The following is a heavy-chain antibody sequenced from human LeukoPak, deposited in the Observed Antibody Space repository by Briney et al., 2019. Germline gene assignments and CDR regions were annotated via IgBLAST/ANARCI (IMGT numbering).Heavy chain of an antibody. CDR1: GGTFSSYA. J-gene: IGHJ6*02. V-gene: IGHV1-69*04. Sequence: VASVKVSCKASGGTFSSYAISWVRQAPGQGLEWMGRIIPILGIANYAQKFQGRVTITADKSTSTAYMELSSLRSEDTAVYYCARDYRNCSGGSCYWRHYYYGMDVWGQGTTVTVSS. D-gene: IGHD2-15*01. CDR3: ARDYRNCSGGSCYWRHYYYGMDV. CDR2: IIPILGIA.